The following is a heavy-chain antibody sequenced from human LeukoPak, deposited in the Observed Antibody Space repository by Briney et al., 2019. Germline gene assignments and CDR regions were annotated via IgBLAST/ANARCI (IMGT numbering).Heavy chain of an antibody. D-gene: IGHD3-22*01. Sequence: ASVKVSCKASNYTFTSYGISWVRQAPGQGLEWMGWISTYNGNTNYAQKLQGRATMTTDTSTSTAYMELRSLRSDDTAVYYCARASEVILLAYFDYWGQGTLVTVSS. J-gene: IGHJ4*02. CDR1: NYTFTSYG. V-gene: IGHV1-18*01. CDR2: ISTYNGNT. CDR3: ARASEVILLAYFDY.